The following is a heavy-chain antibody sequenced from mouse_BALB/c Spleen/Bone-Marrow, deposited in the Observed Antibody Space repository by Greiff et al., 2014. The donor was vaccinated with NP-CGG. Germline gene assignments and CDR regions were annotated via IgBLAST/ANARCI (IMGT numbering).Heavy chain of an antibody. D-gene: IGHD1-1*01. CDR3: AIYYYGSSGFAY. V-gene: IGHV14-3*02. Sequence: EVNLVESGAELVKPGASVKLPCTASGFNIKDTYMHWVKQRPEQGLEWIGRIDPANGNTKYDPKFQGKATITADTSSNTAYLQLSSLTSEDTAVYYCAIYYYGSSGFAYWGQGTLVTVSA. CDR2: IDPANGNT. CDR1: GFNIKDTY. J-gene: IGHJ3*01.